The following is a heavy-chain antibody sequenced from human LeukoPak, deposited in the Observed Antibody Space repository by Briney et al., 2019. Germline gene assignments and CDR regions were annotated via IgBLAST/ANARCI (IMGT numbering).Heavy chain of an antibody. J-gene: IGHJ6*03. Sequence: GGSLRLSCVASGFIVSSDYMSWVRQAPGKGLEWVSVLYSGGDTYYPDSVKGRFTISRDNAKNSLYLQMNSLRAEDTALYYCASLREAVAGSGGNYYYYCMDVWGKGTTVTVSS. CDR1: GFIVSSDY. CDR3: ASLREAVAGSGGNYYYYCMDV. D-gene: IGHD6-19*01. V-gene: IGHV3-53*01. CDR2: LYSGGDT.